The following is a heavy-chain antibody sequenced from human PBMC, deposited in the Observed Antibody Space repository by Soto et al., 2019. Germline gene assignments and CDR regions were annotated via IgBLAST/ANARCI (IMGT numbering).Heavy chain of an antibody. CDR3: AKASSHYGSGSYYTNDY. J-gene: IGHJ4*02. V-gene: IGHV3-30*18. CDR1: GFTFSSYG. D-gene: IGHD3-10*01. CDR2: ISHDGNNK. Sequence: QVQLVESGGGVVQPGRSLRLSCAASGFTFSSYGMHWVRQAPGRGLEWVAVISHDGNNKYYADSVKGRFIISRDNSRNTLYLQMSSLRPEDTAVYCCAKASSHYGSGSYYTNDYWGQGTLVTVSS.